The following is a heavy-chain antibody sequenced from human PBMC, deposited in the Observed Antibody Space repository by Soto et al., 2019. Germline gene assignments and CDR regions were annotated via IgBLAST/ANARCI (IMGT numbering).Heavy chain of an antibody. V-gene: IGHV1-3*01. CDR1: GYTFTRYA. CDR2: INAGYGNT. D-gene: IGHD2-2*02. J-gene: IGHJ4*02. CDR3: ARAGDDCSTTTCYIIDY. Sequence: ASVKVSCKTSGYTFTRYAMHWVRQAPGQRLEWTGWINAGYGNTAYSQNFQGRVTLTRDTSASTAYMELSSLRSEDTAVYYCARAGDDCSTTTCYIIDYWGQGTLVTVSS.